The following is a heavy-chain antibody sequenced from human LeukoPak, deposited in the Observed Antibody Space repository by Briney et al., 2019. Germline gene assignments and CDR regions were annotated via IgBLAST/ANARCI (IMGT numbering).Heavy chain of an antibody. CDR3: ARDYGSGSDFDY. CDR2: ISSSGSTI. V-gene: IGHV3-11*04. D-gene: IGHD3-10*01. CDR1: GFTFSDYY. Sequence: GGSLRLSCAASGFTFSDYYMTWIRQAPGKGLEWVSYISSSGSTIYYADSVKGRFTISRDNAKNSLYLQMNSLRAEGTAVYYCARDYGSGSDFDYWGQGTLVTVSS. J-gene: IGHJ4*02.